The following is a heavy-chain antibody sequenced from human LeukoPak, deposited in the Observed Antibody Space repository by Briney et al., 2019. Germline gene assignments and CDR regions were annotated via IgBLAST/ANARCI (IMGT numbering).Heavy chain of an antibody. J-gene: IGHJ4*02. V-gene: IGHV3-30*02. D-gene: IGHD6-13*01. Sequence: GGSLRLSCAASGFTFSNYGIHWVRQAPGKGLEWVAFIRYDGSNKYYADSVKGRFTISRDNSKNTLYLQMNSLRAEDTAVYYCAKGHSSSWSFFDYWGQGTLVTVSS. CDR2: IRYDGSNK. CDR1: GFTFSNYG. CDR3: AKGHSSSWSFFDY.